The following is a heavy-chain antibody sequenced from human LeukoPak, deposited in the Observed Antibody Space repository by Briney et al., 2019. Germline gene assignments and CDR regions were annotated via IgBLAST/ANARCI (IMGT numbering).Heavy chain of an antibody. D-gene: IGHD6-19*01. CDR1: GGSISTYY. V-gene: IGHV4-59*08. CDR3: ARRGYSSSHFDY. Sequence: SETLSLTCTVSGGSISTYYWNWIRQPPGEGLEWIGYTYYSGSTNYNPSLKSRVIISVDTSKNQLSLKLSSVTAADTAVYYCARRGYSSSHFDYWGQGTLVTVSS. J-gene: IGHJ4*02. CDR2: TYYSGST.